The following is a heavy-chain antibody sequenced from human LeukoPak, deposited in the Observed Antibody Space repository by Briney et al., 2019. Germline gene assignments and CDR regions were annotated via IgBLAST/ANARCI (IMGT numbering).Heavy chain of an antibody. Sequence: PWGSLRLSCAASGFTFSSYAMSWVRQAPGKGLEWVSAISGSGGITYYADSVKGRFTISRDNSKNTLYLQMNSLRAEDTAVYYCAKGEYSSSSPFDHWGQGTLVTVYS. CDR1: GFTFSSYA. CDR2: ISGSGGIT. V-gene: IGHV3-23*01. CDR3: AKGEYSSSSPFDH. J-gene: IGHJ4*02. D-gene: IGHD6-6*01.